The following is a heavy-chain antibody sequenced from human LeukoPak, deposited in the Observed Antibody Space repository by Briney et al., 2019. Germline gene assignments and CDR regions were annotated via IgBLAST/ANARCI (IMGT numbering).Heavy chain of an antibody. CDR2: ISSSSSYI. CDR1: GFTFSSYS. CDR3: ARAGYDFWSGPHIGY. V-gene: IGHV3-21*01. J-gene: IGHJ4*02. Sequence: GGSLRLSCAASGFTFSSYSMNWDRQAPGKGLEWVSSISSSSSYIYYADSVKGRFTISRDNAKNSLYLQMNSLRAEDTAVYYCARAGYDFWSGPHIGYWGQGTLVTVSS. D-gene: IGHD3-3*01.